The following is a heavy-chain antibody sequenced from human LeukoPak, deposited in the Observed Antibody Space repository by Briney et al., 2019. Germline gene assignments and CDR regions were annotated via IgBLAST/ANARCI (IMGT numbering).Heavy chain of an antibody. CDR2: ISFDGSNS. Sequence: GRSLRLSCAASGFTFSAYAMHWVRQAPGKGLEWVAVISFDGSNSYYPDSVKGRFTISRDNSKNTLYLQMNSLRAEDTAVYYCANFHCSTTSCHLSGYFQYWGQGTLVTVSS. D-gene: IGHD2-2*01. J-gene: IGHJ1*01. CDR3: ANFHCSTTSCHLSGYFQY. V-gene: IGHV3-30-3*01. CDR1: GFTFSAYA.